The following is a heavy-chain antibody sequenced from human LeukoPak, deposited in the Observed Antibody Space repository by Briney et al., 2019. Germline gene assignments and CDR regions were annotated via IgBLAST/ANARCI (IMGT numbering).Heavy chain of an antibody. J-gene: IGHJ4*02. CDR2: IYAGGTT. CDR3: ARDLYNYGVY. V-gene: IGHV3-53*01. Sequence: PGGSLRLSCAASGFTVSSNYMSCVRQAPGKGLEWVSVIYAGGTTYHADSVKGRFTVSRDNSKNTLYLQMNSLRAEDTAVYYCARDLYNYGVYWGQGTQVTVSS. D-gene: IGHD5-18*01. CDR1: GFTVSSNY.